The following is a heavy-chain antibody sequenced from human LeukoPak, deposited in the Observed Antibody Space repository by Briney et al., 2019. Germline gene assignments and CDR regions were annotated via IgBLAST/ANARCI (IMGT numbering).Heavy chain of an antibody. Sequence: GESLKISCKGSGYSFTSYWIGWVRQMPGKGLEWLGIIYPYDSETRYSPSFQGQVTISADKSISTAYLQWSSLKASDTAIYFCARRQYSSGDYENDYWGQGTLVTVSS. CDR2: IYPYDSET. CDR1: GYSFTSYW. J-gene: IGHJ4*02. CDR3: ARRQYSSGDYENDY. V-gene: IGHV5-51*01. D-gene: IGHD6-19*01.